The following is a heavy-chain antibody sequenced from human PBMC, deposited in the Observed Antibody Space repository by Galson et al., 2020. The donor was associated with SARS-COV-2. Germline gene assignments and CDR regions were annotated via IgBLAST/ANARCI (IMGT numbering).Heavy chain of an antibody. Sequence: GESLKISCAASGFAFSTYALSWVRQAPGRGLEWVSAISARGDATYYADSVKGRFTISRDNSNNTLYLQMNSLRAEDTAVYYCAKDYDILTGPIWGQGTLVTVSS. D-gene: IGHD3-9*01. J-gene: IGHJ4*02. CDR2: ISARGDAT. CDR3: AKDYDILTGPI. V-gene: IGHV3-23*01. CDR1: GFAFSTYA.